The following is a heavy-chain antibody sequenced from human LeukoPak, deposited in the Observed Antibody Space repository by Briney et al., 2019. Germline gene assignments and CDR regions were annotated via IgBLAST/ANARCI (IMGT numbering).Heavy chain of an antibody. CDR2: INHSGST. Sequence: SETLSLTCTVSGGSISSYYWSWIRQPPGKGLEWIGEINHSGSTNYNPSLKSRVTISVDTSKNQFSLKLSSVTVADTAVYYCARGPTYYDFWSGYYSWFDPWGQGTLVTVSS. CDR3: ARGPTYYDFWSGYYSWFDP. D-gene: IGHD3-3*01. J-gene: IGHJ5*02. V-gene: IGHV4-34*01. CDR1: GGSISSYY.